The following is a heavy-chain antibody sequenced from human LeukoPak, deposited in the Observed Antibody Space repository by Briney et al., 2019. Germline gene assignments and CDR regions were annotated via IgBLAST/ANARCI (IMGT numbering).Heavy chain of an antibody. CDR2: IYYSGST. CDR3: ARELYYGSGSYNY. D-gene: IGHD3-10*01. Sequence: PSETLSLTCAVSGGSISSRSYYWGWIHQPPGKGLEWIGSIYYSGSTNYNPSLKSRVTISVDTSKNQFSLKPSSVTAADTAVYYCARELYYGSGSYNYWGQGTLVTVSS. CDR1: GGSISSRSYY. V-gene: IGHV4-39*07. J-gene: IGHJ4*02.